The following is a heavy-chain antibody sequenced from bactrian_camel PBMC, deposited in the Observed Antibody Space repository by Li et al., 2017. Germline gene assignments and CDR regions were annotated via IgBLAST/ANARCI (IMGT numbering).Heavy chain of an antibody. V-gene: IGHV3S26*01. CDR2: ISSDGGT. CDR1: GFSFSVYR. Sequence: HVQLVESGGGLVQPGGSLRISCVVSGFSFSVYRMNWVRQAPGKEREGVAIISSDGGTTYAETVEGRFTISQDNAKNTVYLQMNSLEPEDTAMYSCAARARPYYFTLVCPREENMYNYWGQWTQVTVS. J-gene: IGHJ4*01. D-gene: IGHD2*01. CDR3: AARARPYYFTLVCPREENMYNY.